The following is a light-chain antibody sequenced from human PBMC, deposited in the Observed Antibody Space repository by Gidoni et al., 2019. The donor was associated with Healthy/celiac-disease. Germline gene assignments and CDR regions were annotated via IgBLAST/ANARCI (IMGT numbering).Light chain of an antibody. CDR3: SLYTSSSTPRV. CDR2: EVS. CDR1: SSDVGSYNR. V-gene: IGLV2-18*01. J-gene: IGLJ2*01. Sequence: QSALTQPPSVSGSPGQSVTISCTGTSSDVGSYNRVSWYQQLPGTAPKPMIYEVSNRPSGVPDRFSGSKSGNTASLTISGLQAEDEADYYCSLYTSSSTPRVFGGGTKLTVL.